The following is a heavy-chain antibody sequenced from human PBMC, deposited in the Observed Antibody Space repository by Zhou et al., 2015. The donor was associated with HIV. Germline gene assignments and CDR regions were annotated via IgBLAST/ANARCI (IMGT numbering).Heavy chain of an antibody. D-gene: IGHD6-13*01. J-gene: IGHJ6*02. CDR3: ARDYVAASGNYYFGMGV. CDR2: LWSDGSNK. Sequence: QEQLVESGGGVVQPGRSLRLSCTASGFTFNTFGMHWVRQAPGKGLEWVASLWSDGSNKNYGGSVKGRFTISRDNSKNTLYLQMNRLTAEDTSVYYCARDYVAASGNYYFGMGVWGQGTTVTVSS. CDR1: GFTFNTFG. V-gene: IGHV3-33*01.